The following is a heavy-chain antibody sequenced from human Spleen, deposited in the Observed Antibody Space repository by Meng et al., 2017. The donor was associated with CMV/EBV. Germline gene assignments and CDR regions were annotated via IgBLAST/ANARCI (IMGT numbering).Heavy chain of an antibody. J-gene: IGHJ3*02. D-gene: IGHD3-22*01. Sequence: ASVKVSCKASGYTFTSYYMHWVRQAPGQGLEWMGWIHPHRGDTNYAQQFQGRVTLTSDTSTSTVYMELSSLRSEDTAVYYCTRDLVGYDAFDIWGQGTMVTVSS. CDR1: GYTFTSYY. CDR2: IHPHRGDT. CDR3: TRDLVGYDAFDI. V-gene: IGHV1-2*02.